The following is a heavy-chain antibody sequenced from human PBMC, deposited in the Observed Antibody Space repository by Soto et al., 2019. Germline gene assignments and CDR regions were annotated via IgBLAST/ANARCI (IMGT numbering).Heavy chain of an antibody. Sequence: PSETLSLTCTFSGVSISSGGYCWSWIRKHPGKGLEWIGYIYYSGSTYYNPSLKSRVTISVDTSKNQFSLKLSSVTAADTAVYYCARRQIAAAGTGWDGFDPWGQGTLVTVSS. CDR2: IYYSGST. J-gene: IGHJ5*02. CDR3: ARRQIAAAGTGWDGFDP. D-gene: IGHD6-13*01. CDR1: GVSISSGGYC. V-gene: IGHV4-31*03.